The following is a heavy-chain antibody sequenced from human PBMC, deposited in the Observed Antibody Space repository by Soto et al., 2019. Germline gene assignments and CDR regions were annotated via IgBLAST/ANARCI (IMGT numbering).Heavy chain of an antibody. Sequence: QVQLVQSGAEVKKPGASVKVSCKASGYTFTNYGISWVRQAPGQGLEWMGWISAYNGNTNYAQKLQGRVTMTTDTSPSTAYMGRRSLRSDDTAVYYCARDSHIVVVVAATPGYNWFDPWGQGTLVTVSS. CDR1: GYTFTNYG. CDR2: ISAYNGNT. J-gene: IGHJ5*02. V-gene: IGHV1-18*01. CDR3: ARDSHIVVVVAATPGYNWFDP. D-gene: IGHD2-15*01.